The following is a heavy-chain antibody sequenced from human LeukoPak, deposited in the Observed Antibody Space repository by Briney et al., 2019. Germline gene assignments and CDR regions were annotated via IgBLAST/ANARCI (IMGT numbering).Heavy chain of an antibody. CDR2: ISGSGGTT. J-gene: IGHJ4*02. CDR1: GFTFTSYA. CDR3: AKDVRYDSSGIFDY. Sequence: PGGSLRLSCAASGFTFTSYAMSWVRQAPGKGLEWVSVISGSGGTTYYADSVKGRFTISRDNSKNTLYLQMNSLRAEDTAVYFCAKDVRYDSSGIFDYWGQGTLVTVSS. V-gene: IGHV3-23*01. D-gene: IGHD3-22*01.